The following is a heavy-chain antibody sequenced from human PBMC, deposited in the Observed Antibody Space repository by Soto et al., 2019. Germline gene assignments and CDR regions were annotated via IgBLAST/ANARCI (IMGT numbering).Heavy chain of an antibody. CDR2: INPSGGST. CDR3: ARDRLIVVVPAATAHGMDV. Sequence: VASVKVSCKASGYTFTSYYMHWVRQAPGQGLEWMGIINPSGGSTSYAQKFQGRVTMTRDTSTSTVYMELSSLRSEDTAVYYCARDRLIVVVPAATAHGMDVWGQGTTVTVS. V-gene: IGHV1-46*01. J-gene: IGHJ6*02. D-gene: IGHD2-2*01. CDR1: GYTFTSYY.